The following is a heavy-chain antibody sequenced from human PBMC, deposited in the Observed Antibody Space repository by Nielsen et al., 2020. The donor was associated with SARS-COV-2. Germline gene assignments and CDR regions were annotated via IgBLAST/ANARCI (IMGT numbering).Heavy chain of an antibody. D-gene: IGHD1-26*01. J-gene: IGHJ3*02. V-gene: IGHV1-18*01. CDR2: ISAYNGNT. Sequence: ASVKVSCKASGYTFTSYGISWVRQAPGQGLEWMGWISAYNGNTNYAQKLQGRVTMTTDTSISTAYMELSRLRSDDTAVYYCARGGIVRDAFDIWGQGTMVTVSS. CDR1: GYTFTSYG. CDR3: ARGGIVRDAFDI.